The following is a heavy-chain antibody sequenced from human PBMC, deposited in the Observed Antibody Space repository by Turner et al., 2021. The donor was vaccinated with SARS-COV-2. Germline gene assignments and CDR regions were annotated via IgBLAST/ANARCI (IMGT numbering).Heavy chain of an antibody. CDR3: ARAGREGFDP. D-gene: IGHD1-26*01. CDR1: GGSFRGYY. V-gene: IGHV4-34*01. J-gene: IGHJ5*02. Sequence: VQLQQWGAGLLKPSETLSLGCAVHGGSFRGYYWSWNRQPPVKGLDWIGENNHSGSTNYNPSLKSRISISIDTAKNQFALNRNSLTAADTAVYYCARAGREGFDPWGQGTLVTVSS. CDR2: NNHSGST.